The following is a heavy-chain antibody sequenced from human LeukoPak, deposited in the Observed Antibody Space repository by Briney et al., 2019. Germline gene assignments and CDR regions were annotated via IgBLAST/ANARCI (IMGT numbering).Heavy chain of an antibody. CDR2: ISDSGRTT. D-gene: IGHD3-3*01. Sequence: GGFLRLSCAVSGLTFSNFKMNWVRQAPGKGLEWVSYISDSGRTTFYADSVKGRFTISRDNAKNSLYLQMSSLRVEDTAVYYCASWAGNTQSDSWSGPFDYWGQGTLVTVSS. CDR1: GLTFSNFK. V-gene: IGHV3-48*03. CDR3: ASWAGNTQSDSWSGPFDY. J-gene: IGHJ4*02.